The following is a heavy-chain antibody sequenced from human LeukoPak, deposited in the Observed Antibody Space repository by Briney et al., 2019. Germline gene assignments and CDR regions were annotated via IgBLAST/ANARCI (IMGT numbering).Heavy chain of an antibody. CDR1: GGSIDSDY. D-gene: IGHD4-17*01. J-gene: IGHJ4*02. CDR3: ARGYGDFRVEGRYFHS. CDR2: IYYSGIT. V-gene: IGHV4-59*01. Sequence: SETLSLTCTVSGGSIDSDYWSWIRQPPGKGLEWIGYIYYSGITNYNPSLKSRVTISIDTSKNQFSLRLSSVTAADTAVYYCARGYGDFRVEGRYFHSWGQGTLVTVSS.